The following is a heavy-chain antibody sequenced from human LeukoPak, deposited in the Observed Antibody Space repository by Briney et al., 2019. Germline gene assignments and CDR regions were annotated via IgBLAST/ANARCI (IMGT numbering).Heavy chain of an antibody. V-gene: IGHV4-34*01. CDR2: INHSGST. CDR1: GGSFSGYY. J-gene: IGHJ4*02. Sequence: SEALSLTCAVYGGSFSGYYWSWIRQPPGKGLEWIGEINHSGSTNYNPSLKSRVTISVDTSKNQFSLKLSSVTAADTAVYYCARGRISIAVAGYYFDYWGQGTLVTVSS. CDR3: ARGRISIAVAGYYFDY. D-gene: IGHD6-19*01.